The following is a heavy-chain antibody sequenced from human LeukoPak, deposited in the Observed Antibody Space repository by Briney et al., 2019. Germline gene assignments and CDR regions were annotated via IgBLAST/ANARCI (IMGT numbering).Heavy chain of an antibody. Sequence: SETLSLTCTVSGGSISSYYWSWIRQPPGKGLEWIGYIYYSGSTNYNPSLKSRVTISVDTSKNQFSLKLSSVTAADTAVYYCAREVPDDSSGYSVWGQGTLVTVSS. CDR1: GGSISSYY. CDR2: IYYSGST. J-gene: IGHJ4*02. CDR3: AREVPDDSSGYSV. V-gene: IGHV4-59*01. D-gene: IGHD3-22*01.